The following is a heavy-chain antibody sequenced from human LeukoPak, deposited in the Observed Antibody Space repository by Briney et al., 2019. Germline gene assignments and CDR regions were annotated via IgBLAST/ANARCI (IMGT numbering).Heavy chain of an antibody. CDR1: GGSISSYY. CDR3: ARERHYYYDSSGYDY. Sequence: SETLSPTCTVSGGSISSYYWGWIRQPPGKGLEWIGSIYYSGSTYYNSSLKSRVTISVDTSKNQFSLKLSSVTAADTAVYYCARERHYYYDSSGYDYWGQGTLVTVSS. D-gene: IGHD3-22*01. CDR2: IYYSGST. J-gene: IGHJ4*02. V-gene: IGHV4-39*07.